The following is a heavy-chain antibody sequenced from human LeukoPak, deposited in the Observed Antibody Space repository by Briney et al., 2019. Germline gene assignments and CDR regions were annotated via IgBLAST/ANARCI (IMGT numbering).Heavy chain of an antibody. Sequence: PSETLSLTCTVSGGSISTYYWRWIRQPPGKGLEWIGYIYYSGSTNYNPSLKSRVTISVDTSKNQFSLKLSSVTAADTAVYYCARGGYLTDAFDIWGQGTMVTVSS. V-gene: IGHV4-59*08. CDR2: IYYSGST. CDR1: GGSISTYY. J-gene: IGHJ3*02. CDR3: ARGGYLTDAFDI. D-gene: IGHD2-15*01.